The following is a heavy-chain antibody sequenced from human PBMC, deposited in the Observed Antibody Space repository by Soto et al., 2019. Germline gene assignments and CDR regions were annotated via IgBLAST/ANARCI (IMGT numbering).Heavy chain of an antibody. CDR3: ARDGSSSWYYYYYMDV. CDR1: GVTFSSYG. D-gene: IGHD6-13*01. J-gene: IGHJ6*03. V-gene: IGHV3-33*01. Sequence: GGFLRLSCAASGVTFSSYGMHWVRQAPGKGLEWVAVIWYDGSNKYYADSVKGRFTISRDNSKNTLYLQMNSLRAEDTAVYYCARDGSSSWYYYYYMDVWGKGTTVTVSS. CDR2: IWYDGSNK.